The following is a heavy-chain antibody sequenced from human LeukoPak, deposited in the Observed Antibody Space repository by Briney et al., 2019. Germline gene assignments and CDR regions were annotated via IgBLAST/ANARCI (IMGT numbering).Heavy chain of an antibody. D-gene: IGHD2-15*01. Sequence: SETLSLTCTVSGGSISSSSYYCGWIRQPPGKGLEWIGSIYHSGSTYYNPSLKSRVTLSVETSKNQFSLKLSSVTAADTAVYYCARGITPGLDYYYYYMDVWGKGTTVTVSS. CDR1: GGSISSSSYY. V-gene: IGHV4-39*07. CDR2: IYHSGST. CDR3: ARGITPGLDYYYYYMDV. J-gene: IGHJ6*03.